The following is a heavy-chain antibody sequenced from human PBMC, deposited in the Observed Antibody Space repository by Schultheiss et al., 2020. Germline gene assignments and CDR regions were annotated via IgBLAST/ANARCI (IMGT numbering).Heavy chain of an antibody. Sequence: GSLRLSCAASGFSFSSYGMHWVRQAPGKGLEWVAVIWYDGSKKYYADSVKGRFTISRDNSKNTLYLQMNSLRAEDTAVYNCARGVEVYYYGMDVWGQGTTVTVSS. CDR2: IWYDGSKK. CDR1: GFSFSSYG. J-gene: IGHJ6*02. V-gene: IGHV3-33*01. D-gene: IGHD3-22*01. CDR3: ARGVEVYYYGMDV.